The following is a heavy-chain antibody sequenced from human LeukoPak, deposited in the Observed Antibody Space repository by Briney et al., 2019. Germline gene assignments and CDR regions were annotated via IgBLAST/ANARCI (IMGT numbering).Heavy chain of an antibody. J-gene: IGHJ4*02. CDR2: ISSNGVNT. CDR1: GFSFSTYV. D-gene: IGHD1-14*01. V-gene: IGHV3-64*01. CDR3: AIASVTTTWHHLGY. Sequence: GGSLRLSCAASGFSFSTYVMHWVRQAPGKGLEYVSSISSNGVNTYYANSVKGRFTISRDNAKNTLHLQMGSLRVEDMAVYYCAIASVTTTWHHLGYWGQGALVTVSS.